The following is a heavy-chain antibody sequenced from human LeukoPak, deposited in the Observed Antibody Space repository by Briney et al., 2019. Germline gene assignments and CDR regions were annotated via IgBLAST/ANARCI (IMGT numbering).Heavy chain of an antibody. V-gene: IGHV3-13*01. J-gene: IGHJ5*02. D-gene: IGHD6-19*01. CDR1: GFTFRSYD. CDR2: IGTAGDT. CDR3: ARGSRQWLVRGWFDP. Sequence: GGSLRLSCAAPGFTFRSYDMHWVRQATGKGLEWVSAIGTAGDTYYPGSVKGRFTIARENAKNSLYLQMNSLGAGDTAVYYCARGSRQWLVRGWFDPWGQGTLVTVSS.